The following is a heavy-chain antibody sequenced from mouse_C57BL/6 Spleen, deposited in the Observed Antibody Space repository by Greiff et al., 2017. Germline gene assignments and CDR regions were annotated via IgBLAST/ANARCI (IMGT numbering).Heavy chain of an antibody. CDR3: ATFITTGAMDY. CDR2: IYPGGGYT. Sequence: QVQLQQSGAELVRPGTSVKMSCKASGYTFTNYWIGWAKQRPGHGLEWIGDIYPGGGYTTYNEKFKGKATLTADKSSSTAYMQFSSLTSEDTAIYYCATFITTGAMDYWGQGTSVTVSS. J-gene: IGHJ4*01. D-gene: IGHD1-1*01. V-gene: IGHV1-63*01. CDR1: GYTFTNYW.